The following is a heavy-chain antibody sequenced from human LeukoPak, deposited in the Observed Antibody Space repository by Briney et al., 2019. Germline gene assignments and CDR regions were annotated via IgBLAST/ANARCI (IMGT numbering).Heavy chain of an antibody. CDR1: GLTVTSNY. CDR3: ARKGQQDPFDY. J-gene: IGHJ4*02. Sequence: PGGSLRLSCAASGLTVTSNYMSWIRQAPGKGLEWVSVIYSGGDTYYADSVKGRFTISRDNSKNTLYLQMNSLRAEDTAVYYCARKGQQDPFDYWGQGTLVAVSS. CDR2: IYSGGDT. V-gene: IGHV3-53*01.